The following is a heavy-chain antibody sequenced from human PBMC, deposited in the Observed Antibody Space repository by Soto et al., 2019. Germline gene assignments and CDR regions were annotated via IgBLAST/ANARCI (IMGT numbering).Heavy chain of an antibody. CDR2: IWYDGSNK. J-gene: IGHJ6*02. D-gene: IGHD6-13*01. V-gene: IGHV3-33*01. Sequence: QVQLVESGGGVVQPGRSLRLSCAASGFTFSSYGMHWVRQAPGKGLEWVAVIWYDGSNKYYADSVKGRFTISRDNSKNTLYLQMNSLRAEDRAVYYCAREGTPVAAAGSYYGMDVWGQGTTVTVSS. CDR3: AREGTPVAAAGSYYGMDV. CDR1: GFTFSSYG.